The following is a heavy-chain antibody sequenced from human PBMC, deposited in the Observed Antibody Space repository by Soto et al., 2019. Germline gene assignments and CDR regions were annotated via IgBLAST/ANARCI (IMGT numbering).Heavy chain of an antibody. J-gene: IGHJ4*02. CDR2: ISYDGSNK. CDR3: ARAEVDLTSDY. V-gene: IGHV3-30-3*01. Sequence: QVQLVESGGGVVQPGRSLRLSCAASGFTFSSYAMHWVRQAPGKGLEWVAVISYDGSNKYYADSVKGRFTISRDNSKNTLYLQMNSLRAEDTAVYYCARAEVDLTSDYWGQGTLVTVSS. CDR1: GFTFSSYA.